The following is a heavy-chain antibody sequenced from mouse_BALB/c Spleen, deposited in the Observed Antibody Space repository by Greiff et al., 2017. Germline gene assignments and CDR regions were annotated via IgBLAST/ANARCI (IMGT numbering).Heavy chain of an antibody. J-gene: IGHJ2*01. V-gene: IGHV5-6*02. CDR3: ARHPPDGYYDY. CDR2: ISSGGSYT. CDR1: GFTFSSYG. D-gene: IGHD2-3*01. Sequence: DVMLVESGGDLVKPGGSLKLSCAASGFTFSSYGMSWVRQTPDKRLEWVATISSGGSYTYYPDSVKGRFTISRDNAKNTLYLQMSSLKSEDTAMYYCARHPPDGYYDYWGQGTTLTVSS.